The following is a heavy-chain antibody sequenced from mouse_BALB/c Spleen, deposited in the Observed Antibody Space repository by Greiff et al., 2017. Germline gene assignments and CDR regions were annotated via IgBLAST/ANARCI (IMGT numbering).Heavy chain of an antibody. CDR1: GFAFSSYD. D-gene: IGHD3-1*01. V-gene: IGHV5-12-1*01. CDR3: ARQGSSGLRRAMDY. CDR2: ISSGGGST. Sequence: EVMLVESGGGLVKPGGSLKLSSAASGFAFSSYDMSWVRQTPEKRLEWVAYISSGGGSTYYPDTVKGRFTISRDNAKNTLYLQMSSLKSEDTAMYYCARQGSSGLRRAMDYWGQGTSVTVSS. J-gene: IGHJ4*01.